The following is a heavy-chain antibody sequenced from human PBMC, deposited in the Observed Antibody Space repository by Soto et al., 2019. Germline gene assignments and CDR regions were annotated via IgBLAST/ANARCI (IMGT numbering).Heavy chain of an antibody. V-gene: IGHV4-39*01. CDR2: IYYSGST. Sequence: SETLSLTCTVSGGSVSSGGYYWGWIRQPPGKGLEWIGSIYYSGSTYYNPSLKSRVTISVDTSKNQFSLKLSSVTAADTAVYYCASAEGDIVVVVSGFDYWGQGTLVTVSS. J-gene: IGHJ4*02. CDR3: ASAEGDIVVVVSGFDY. D-gene: IGHD2-15*01. CDR1: GGSVSSGGYY.